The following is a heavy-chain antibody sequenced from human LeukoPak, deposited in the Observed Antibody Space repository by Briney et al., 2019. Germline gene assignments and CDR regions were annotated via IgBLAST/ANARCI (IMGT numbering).Heavy chain of an antibody. CDR3: ARDSITYYDFWSGYFYYMDV. D-gene: IGHD3-3*01. J-gene: IGHJ6*03. V-gene: IGHV3-21*01. CDR1: GFTFSSYS. Sequence: GGSLRLSCAVSGFTFSSYSMNWVRQAPGKGLEWVSSISSSSSYMYYVDSVKGRFTISRDNDKNSLDLQMNSLRAEDTAVYYCARDSITYYDFWSGYFYYMDVWGKGTTVTVSS. CDR2: ISSSSSYM.